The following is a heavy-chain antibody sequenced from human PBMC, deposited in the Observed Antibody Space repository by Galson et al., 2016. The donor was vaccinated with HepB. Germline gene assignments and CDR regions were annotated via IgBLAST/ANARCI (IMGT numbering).Heavy chain of an antibody. Sequence: SLRLSCAASGFNFIDSYMSWIRQAPGKGLEWISYISDSGRSIYYAGSVRGRFTISRDNSRKSLFLQMTGLRADDTAVYYCAREQRRALDYWGQGTLVTVSS. CDR1: GFNFIDSY. CDR3: AREQRRALDY. J-gene: IGHJ4*02. V-gene: IGHV3-11*01. CDR2: ISDSGRSI. D-gene: IGHD6-25*01.